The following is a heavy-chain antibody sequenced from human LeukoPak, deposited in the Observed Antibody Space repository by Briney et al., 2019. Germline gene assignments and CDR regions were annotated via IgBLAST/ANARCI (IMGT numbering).Heavy chain of an antibody. V-gene: IGHV4-61*02. CDR3: ARDGYDYYYYMDV. J-gene: IGHJ6*03. CDR1: GGSISSGSYY. Sequence: SQTLSLTCTVSGGSISSGSYYWSWIRQPAGKGLEWIGRIYTSGSTNYNPSLKSRVTISVDTSKNQFSLKLSSVTAADTAVYYCARDGYDYYYYMDVWGKGTTVTISS. CDR2: IYTSGST.